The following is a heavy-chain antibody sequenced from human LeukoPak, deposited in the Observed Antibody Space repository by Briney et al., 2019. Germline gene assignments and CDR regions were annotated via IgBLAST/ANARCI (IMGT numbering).Heavy chain of an antibody. V-gene: IGHV1-69*05. CDR1: GGTFSSYA. CDR2: IIPIFGTA. CDR3: ARGLDCSSTSCYTSYYYYYMDV. Sequence: GASVKVSCKASGGTFSSYAISWVRQAPGQGLEWMGGIIPIFGTANYAQKFQGRVTITTDESTSTAYMELSSLRSEDTAVYYCARGLDCSSTSCYTSYYYYYMDVWGKGTTVTVYS. J-gene: IGHJ6*03. D-gene: IGHD2-2*02.